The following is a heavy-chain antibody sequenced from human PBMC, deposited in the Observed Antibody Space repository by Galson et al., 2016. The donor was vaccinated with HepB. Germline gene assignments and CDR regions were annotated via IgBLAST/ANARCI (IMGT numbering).Heavy chain of an antibody. Sequence: SLRLSCAASGFILRSFAMHWVRQSPGKGLEWVAVIWSDGSNKFYVDSAKGRSTVSRDDSKKKLHLQMDSLRAEDTAVYSCARGNYYFAMDVWGQGTTVTVSS. CDR2: IWSDGSNK. CDR1: GFILRSFA. V-gene: IGHV3-33*01. J-gene: IGHJ6*02. CDR3: ARGNYYFAMDV.